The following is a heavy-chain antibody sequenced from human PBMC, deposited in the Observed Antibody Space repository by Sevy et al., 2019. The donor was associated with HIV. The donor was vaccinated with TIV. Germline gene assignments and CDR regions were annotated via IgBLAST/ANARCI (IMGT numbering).Heavy chain of an antibody. CDR2: ISYDGTNK. Sequence: GGSLRLSCAASEFTFKTSGMHWVRQAPGKGLEWVAVISYDGTNKYYADSVKGRFTISRDNSKNTLYLQMNSLRAEDTAVYYCAREGARRAVAGHYGMDVWGQGTTVTVSS. J-gene: IGHJ6*02. CDR3: AREGARRAVAGHYGMDV. D-gene: IGHD6-19*01. V-gene: IGHV3-33*05. CDR1: EFTFKTSG.